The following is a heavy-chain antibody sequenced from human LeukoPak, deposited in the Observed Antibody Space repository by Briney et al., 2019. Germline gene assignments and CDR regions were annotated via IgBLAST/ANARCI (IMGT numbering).Heavy chain of an antibody. V-gene: IGHV1-2*06. CDR3: ARAGRYSSGPFFY. D-gene: IGHD6-19*01. J-gene: IGHJ4*02. CDR2: INPNSGGT. Sequence: ASVKVSCKASGYTFTGCYMHWVRQAPGQGLEWMGRINPNSGGTNYAQKFQGRVTMTRDTSISTAYMELSRLRSDDTAVYYCARAGRYSSGPFFYWGQGTLVTVSS. CDR1: GYTFTGCY.